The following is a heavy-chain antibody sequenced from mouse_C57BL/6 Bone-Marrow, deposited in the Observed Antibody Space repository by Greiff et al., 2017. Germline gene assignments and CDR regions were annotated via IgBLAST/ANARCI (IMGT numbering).Heavy chain of an antibody. CDR3: AREEIRYYGSSYDYAMDY. CDR2: IDPEDGET. J-gene: IGHJ4*01. Sequence: VQLQQSGAELVKPGASVKLSCTASGFNIKDYYMHWVKQRTEQGLEWIGRIDPEDGETKYAPKFPGKATITADTSSNTAYLQLSSLTSEDTAVYYCAREEIRYYGSSYDYAMDYWGQGTSVTVSS. D-gene: IGHD1-1*01. V-gene: IGHV14-2*01. CDR1: GFNIKDYY.